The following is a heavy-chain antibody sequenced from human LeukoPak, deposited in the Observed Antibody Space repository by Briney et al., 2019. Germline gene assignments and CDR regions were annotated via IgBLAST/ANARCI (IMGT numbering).Heavy chain of an antibody. V-gene: IGHV3-23*01. CDR3: AVQRGGDGYNTFDY. D-gene: IGHD5-24*01. Sequence: GGSLRLSCAASGFTFSSYAMSWVRQAPGKGLEWVSALSGSGDDTYYADSVKGRFTISRDNSKNTLYLQMNSLRAGGTAVYYCAVQRGGDGYNTFDYWGQGTLVTVSS. J-gene: IGHJ4*02. CDR2: LSGSGDDT. CDR1: GFTFSSYA.